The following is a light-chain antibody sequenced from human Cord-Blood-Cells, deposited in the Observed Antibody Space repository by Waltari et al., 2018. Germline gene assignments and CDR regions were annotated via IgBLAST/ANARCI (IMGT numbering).Light chain of an antibody. CDR3: QQYGSSPPLT. J-gene: IGKJ4*01. CDR2: GAS. CDR1: QSVSSSY. V-gene: IGKV3-20*01. Sequence: EIVLTQSPGTLYLSPGERPTLSRRASQSVSSSYLAWYQQKPGQAHRLLIYGASSRATGIPDRFSGSGYGTDFTLTISRLEPEDFAVYYCQQYGSSPPLTFGGGTKVEIK.